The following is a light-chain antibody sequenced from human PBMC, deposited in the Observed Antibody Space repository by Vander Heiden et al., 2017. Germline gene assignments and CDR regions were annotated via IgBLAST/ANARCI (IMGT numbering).Light chain of an antibody. J-gene: IGKJ4*01. CDR3: LQVSNYPLT. V-gene: IGKV1-9*01. CDR1: QGISSY. CDR2: VAS. Sequence: DIQLTQSPSFLYASVGDRVTITCRASQGISSYLTWYQQKPGQVPKVLIYVASTLQSGVSSRFSGSGSGTEFALTITSLQPEDSATYYCLQVSNYPLTFGGGTQVEIK.